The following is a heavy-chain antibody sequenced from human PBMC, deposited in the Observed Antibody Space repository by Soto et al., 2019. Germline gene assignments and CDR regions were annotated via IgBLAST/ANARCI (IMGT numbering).Heavy chain of an antibody. V-gene: IGHV3-7*01. CDR1: GFTFSNHW. CDR2: IKADGSEK. CDR3: AREGPYGSGSYYTPTYYYYYYGMDV. J-gene: IGHJ6*02. Sequence: GGSLRLSCAGSGFTFSNHWMNWVRQAPGKGLEWVANIKADGSEKYYVDSVKGRFTISRDNAKNSLYLQMNSLRAEDTAVYYCAREGPYGSGSYYTPTYYYYYYGMDVWGQGATVTVSS. D-gene: IGHD3-10*01.